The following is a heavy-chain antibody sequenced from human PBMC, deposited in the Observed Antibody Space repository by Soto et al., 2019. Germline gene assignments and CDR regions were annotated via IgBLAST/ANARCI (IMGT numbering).Heavy chain of an antibody. CDR3: EREPRYCSGGSCRDYFDY. Sequence: QVQLQESGPGLVKPSETLSLTCTVSGGSISSYYWSWIRQPPGNGLEWNGYIYYSGSTNYNPSLNIRVTISVDTSKSQFSLKLSSVTAADTAVYYCEREPRYCSGGSCRDYFDYWGQGTLVTVSS. CDR1: GGSISSYY. CDR2: IYYSGST. D-gene: IGHD2-15*01. J-gene: IGHJ4*02. V-gene: IGHV4-59*01.